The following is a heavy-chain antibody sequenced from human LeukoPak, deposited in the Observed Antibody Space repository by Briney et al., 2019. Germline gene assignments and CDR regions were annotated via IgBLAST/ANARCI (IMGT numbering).Heavy chain of an antibody. CDR2: ISGSGGST. J-gene: IGHJ4*02. Sequence: GGSLRLSCAASGFTFSSYATSWVRQAPGKGLEWVSAISGSGGSTYYADSVKGRFTISRDNSKNSLYLQMNSLRAEDTAVYYCARDCSSARDYWGQGTLVTVSS. CDR3: ARDCSSARDY. CDR1: GFTFSSYA. D-gene: IGHD6-6*01. V-gene: IGHV3-23*01.